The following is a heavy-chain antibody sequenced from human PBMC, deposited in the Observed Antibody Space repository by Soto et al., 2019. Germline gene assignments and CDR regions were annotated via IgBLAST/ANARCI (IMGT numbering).Heavy chain of an antibody. J-gene: IGHJ4*02. CDR3: TKDGSGHPYYSDN. V-gene: IGHV4-4*02. CDR1: GGSISSNNW. Sequence: QVQLQESGPGLVKPSETLSLTCAVSGGSISSNNWWSWVRQAPGKGLEWIGEIYHSGRTSYNPSLSSRVTMSVDKSKNQFSLIVTSVTAADTAVYYCTKDGSGHPYYSDNWGPGTLVTVSS. CDR2: IYHSGRT. D-gene: IGHD3-3*01.